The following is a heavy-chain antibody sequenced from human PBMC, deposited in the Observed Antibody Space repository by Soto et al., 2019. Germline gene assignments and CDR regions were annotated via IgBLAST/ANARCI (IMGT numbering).Heavy chain of an antibody. V-gene: IGHV3-21*01. D-gene: IGHD6-19*01. Sequence: ESGGGLVKPGGSLRLSCAASGFTFSSYSMNWVRQAPGKGLEWVSSISSSSSYIYYADSVKGRFTISRDNAKNSLYLQMNSLRAEDTAVYYCAREVGWLGAYDYWGQGTLVTVSS. J-gene: IGHJ4*02. CDR3: AREVGWLGAYDY. CDR1: GFTFSSYS. CDR2: ISSSSSYI.